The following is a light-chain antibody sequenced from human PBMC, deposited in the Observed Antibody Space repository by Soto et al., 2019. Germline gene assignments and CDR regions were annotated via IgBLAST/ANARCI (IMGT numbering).Light chain of an antibody. CDR3: QQYNDWPLT. CDR1: QSVSSN. CDR2: GAF. V-gene: IGKV3-15*01. Sequence: EILMTQSPVTLSVSPGERATLSCRASQSVSSNLAWYQQKPGQAPSLLIYGAFTRATGIPARFSGTGSGTEFTLTISSLQSEDFALYYCQQYNDWPLTFGRGPRWIS. J-gene: IGKJ1*01.